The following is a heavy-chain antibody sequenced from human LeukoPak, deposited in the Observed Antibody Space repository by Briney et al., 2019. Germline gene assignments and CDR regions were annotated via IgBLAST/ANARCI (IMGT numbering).Heavy chain of an antibody. D-gene: IGHD1-26*01. Sequence: GGSLRLSCAASGFTFSSYAMPWVRQAPGKGLEWVAVISYDGSNKYYADSVKGRFTISRDNFKNTLYLQMNSLRAEDTAVYYCAREWGSYQQFDYWGQGTLVTVSS. V-gene: IGHV3-30-3*01. CDR1: GFTFSSYA. CDR3: AREWGSYQQFDY. J-gene: IGHJ4*02. CDR2: ISYDGSNK.